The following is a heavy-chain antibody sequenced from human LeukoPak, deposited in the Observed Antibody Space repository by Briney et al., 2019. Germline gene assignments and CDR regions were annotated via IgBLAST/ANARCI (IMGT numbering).Heavy chain of an antibody. CDR2: IIPIFGTA. Sequence: SVKVSCKASGGTFSSYAISWVRQAPGQGLEWMGGIIPIFGTANYALKFQGRVTITADESTSTAYMELSSLRSEDTAVYYCARTPGTPTDYGDTYYYYMDVWGKGTTVTISS. J-gene: IGHJ6*03. V-gene: IGHV1-69*13. D-gene: IGHD4-17*01. CDR3: ARTPGTPTDYGDTYYYYMDV. CDR1: GGTFSSYA.